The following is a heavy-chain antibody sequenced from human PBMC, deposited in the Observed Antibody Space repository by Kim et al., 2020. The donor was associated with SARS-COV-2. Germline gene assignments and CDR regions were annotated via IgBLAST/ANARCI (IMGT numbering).Heavy chain of an antibody. J-gene: IGHJ6*02. CDR3: ARDSSSQQWLGIYYYYGMDV. Sequence: SETLSLTCTVSGGSISSYYWSWIRQPAGKGLEWIGRIYTSGSTNYNPSLKSRVTMSVDTSKNQFSLKLSSVTAADTAVYYCARDSSSQQWLGIYYYYGMDVWGQGTTVTVSS. CDR2: IYTSGST. CDR1: GGSISSYY. V-gene: IGHV4-4*07. D-gene: IGHD6-19*01.